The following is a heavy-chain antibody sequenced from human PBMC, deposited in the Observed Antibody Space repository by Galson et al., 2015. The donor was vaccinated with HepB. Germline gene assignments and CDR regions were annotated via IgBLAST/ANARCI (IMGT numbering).Heavy chain of an antibody. CDR1: GDSVSSKSAA. Sequence: CAISGDSVSSKSAAWNWIRQSPSRGLEWLGRTYYRSKWYNDYTVSLKGRITINPDTSKNQFSLQLNSATPEDTAVYYCARDRGSSVSGYSFDYWGQGTLVTVSS. V-gene: IGHV6-1*01. CDR3: ARDRGSSVSGYSFDY. CDR2: TYYRSKWYN. D-gene: IGHD6-19*01. J-gene: IGHJ4*02.